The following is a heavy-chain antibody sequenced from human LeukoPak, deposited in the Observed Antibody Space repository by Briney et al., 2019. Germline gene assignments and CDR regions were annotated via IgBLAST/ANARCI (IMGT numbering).Heavy chain of an antibody. CDR1: GYTFTGYY. Sequence: ASVKVSRKASGYTFTGYYMHWVRQAPGQGLEWMGWINPNSGGTNYAQKFQGRVTMTRDTSISTAYMELSRLRSDDTAVYYCARAFPYSGSYYDYWGQGTLVTVSS. CDR3: ARAFPYSGSYYDY. V-gene: IGHV1-2*02. J-gene: IGHJ4*02. CDR2: INPNSGGT. D-gene: IGHD1-26*01.